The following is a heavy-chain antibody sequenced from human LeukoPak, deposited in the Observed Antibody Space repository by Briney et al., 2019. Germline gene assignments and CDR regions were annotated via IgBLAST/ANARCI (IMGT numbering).Heavy chain of an antibody. V-gene: IGHV3-33*01. CDR3: ARGKGDYGDLDY. CDR1: GFTFSSNG. D-gene: IGHD4-17*01. CDR2: IWYDGSKK. J-gene: IGHJ4*02. Sequence: GGSLRLSCAASGFTFSSNGMDWVRQAPGKGLEWVALIWYDGSKKYYADSVKGRFTISRDNSKNTLYLQMNSLRAENTAVYYCARGKGDYGDLDYWGQGTLVTVSS.